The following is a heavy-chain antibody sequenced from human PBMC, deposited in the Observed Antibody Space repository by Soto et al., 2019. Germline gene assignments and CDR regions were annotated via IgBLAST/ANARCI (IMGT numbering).Heavy chain of an antibody. Sequence: WTWLRQHPGKGLEWIGYIYHSGSTFYNPSLKSRVTISLDTSKIQFSLKVTSVTAADTAVYYCARSRGVSGSSFDYWGQGTLVTVSS. V-gene: IGHV4-31*02. CDR2: IYHSGST. D-gene: IGHD3-10*01. J-gene: IGHJ4*02. CDR3: ARSRGVSGSSFDY.